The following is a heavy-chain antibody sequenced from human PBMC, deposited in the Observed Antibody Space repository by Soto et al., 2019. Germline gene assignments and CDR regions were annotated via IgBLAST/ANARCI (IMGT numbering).Heavy chain of an antibody. CDR3: GREGYTTSSASRGNWLAP. CDR2: MSPNSGNT. CDR1: GCTFTSYD. Sequence: ASVKVSCKASGCTFTSYDINWVRQATGQGLEWMGWMSPNSGNTGDAQKFQGRVTMTRNTSISTAYRELSSLRSEATPVFFWGREGYTTSSASRGNWLAPWAWEPWSPSPQ. V-gene: IGHV1-8*01. J-gene: IGHJ5*02. D-gene: IGHD6-13*01.